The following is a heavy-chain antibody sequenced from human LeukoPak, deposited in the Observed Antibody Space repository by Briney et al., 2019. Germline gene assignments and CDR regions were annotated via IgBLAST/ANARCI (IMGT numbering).Heavy chain of an antibody. CDR3: ARYYGSGRGYYGLDV. CDR1: GFTFSTYG. CDR2: IPYDGSNK. Sequence: PGRSPRLSCEASGFTFSTYGMHWVRQAPGKGLEWITLIPYDGSNKYYADSVKGRFTISRDNSKNTLYLQMNSLRAEDTAVYYCARYYGSGRGYYGLDVWGQGTTVTVFS. V-gene: IGHV3-30*03. D-gene: IGHD3-10*01. J-gene: IGHJ6*02.